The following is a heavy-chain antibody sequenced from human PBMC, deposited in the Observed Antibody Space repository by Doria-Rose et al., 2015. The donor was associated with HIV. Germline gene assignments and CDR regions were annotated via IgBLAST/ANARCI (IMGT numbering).Heavy chain of an antibody. CDR3: ARFRPSRGIYYSLDV. V-gene: IGHV4-4*09. J-gene: IGHJ6*03. D-gene: IGHD3-10*01. CDR2: IYSSGST. Sequence: GLEWIGYIYSSGSTHYNSSLKSRVTISIDTSKNQFSLKLSSVTAADTAVYYCARFRPSRGIYYSLDVWGKGTRSPSP.